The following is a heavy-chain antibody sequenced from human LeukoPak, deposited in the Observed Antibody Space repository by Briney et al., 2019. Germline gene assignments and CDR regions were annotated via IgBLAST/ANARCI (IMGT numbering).Heavy chain of an antibody. CDR3: AKDPGYSSDWYGRGFDY. D-gene: IGHD6-19*01. Sequence: GGSLRLSCAASGFTFSSYAMHWVRQAPGKGLEWVAVISYDGSNKYYADSVKGRFTISRDNSKNTLYLQMNSLRAEDTAVYYCAKDPGYSSDWYGRGFDYWGQGTLVTVSS. CDR1: GFTFSSYA. V-gene: IGHV3-30*04. CDR2: ISYDGSNK. J-gene: IGHJ4*02.